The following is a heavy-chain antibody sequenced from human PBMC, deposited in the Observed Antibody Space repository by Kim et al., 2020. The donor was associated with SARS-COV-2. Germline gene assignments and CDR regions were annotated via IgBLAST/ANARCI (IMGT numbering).Heavy chain of an antibody. Sequence: QKFQGRVTITADESTSTAYMELSSLRSEDTAVYYCARTNNWNWPYNWFDPWGQGTLVTVSS. V-gene: IGHV1-69*01. D-gene: IGHD1-7*01. J-gene: IGHJ5*02. CDR3: ARTNNWNWPYNWFDP.